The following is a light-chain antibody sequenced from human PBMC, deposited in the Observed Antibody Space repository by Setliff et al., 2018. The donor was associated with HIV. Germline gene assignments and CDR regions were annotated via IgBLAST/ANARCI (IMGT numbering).Light chain of an antibody. Sequence: QSALTQPRSVSGSPGQSVTISCTGTGSDVGGYNYVSWYQQHPGKAPKLIVSDVTKRPSGVPNRFSGSKSGNTASLTISGLQAEDEADYYCSSYTTSSTPYVFGPGTKVTVL. CDR3: SSYTTSSTPYV. CDR1: GSDVGGYNY. CDR2: DVT. J-gene: IGLJ1*01. V-gene: IGLV2-11*02.